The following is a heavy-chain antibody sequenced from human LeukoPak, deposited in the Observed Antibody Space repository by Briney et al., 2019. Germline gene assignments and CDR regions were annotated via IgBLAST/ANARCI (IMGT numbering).Heavy chain of an antibody. J-gene: IGHJ3*02. CDR3: AHRSRDIVAPYDAFDI. V-gene: IGHV2-5*01. D-gene: IGHD2-15*01. CDR1: GFSLSTSGVG. CDR2: IYWNDDK. Sequence: SGPTLVNPTQTLTLTCTFSGFSLSTSGVGVGWIRQPPGKALEWLALIYWNDDKRYSPSLKNRFTITKDTSKNQVVLIMTNLDPVDTATYYCAHRSRDIVAPYDAFDIWGQGTMVTVSS.